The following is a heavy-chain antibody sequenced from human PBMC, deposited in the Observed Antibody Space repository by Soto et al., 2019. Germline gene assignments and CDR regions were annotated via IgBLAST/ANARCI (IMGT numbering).Heavy chain of an antibody. J-gene: IGHJ4*02. V-gene: IGHV1-18*01. Sequence: QVHLGQSGAEVKKPGASVKVSCKASGYTFTSYGITWVRQAPGQGLEWMGWISAHNGNTDYAQKFQGRVIVTRDTFTSTAYMELRSLRSDDTAVYSCARGRYGDYWGQGALVTVSS. CDR2: ISAHNGNT. CDR1: GYTFTSYG. D-gene: IGHD1-1*01. CDR3: ARGRYGDY.